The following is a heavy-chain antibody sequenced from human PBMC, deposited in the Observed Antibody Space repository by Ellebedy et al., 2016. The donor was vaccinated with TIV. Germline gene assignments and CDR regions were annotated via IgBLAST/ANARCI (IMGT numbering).Heavy chain of an antibody. J-gene: IGHJ4*02. CDR2: ISGSGGST. D-gene: IGHD5-18*01. CDR1: GFTFSNYA. CDR3: AKESKGRGYSYHRGLGFDY. V-gene: IGHV3-23*01. Sequence: GESLKISXAASGFTFSNYAMSWVRQAPGKGLEWVSAISGSGGSTYYADSVKGRFTISRDNSKNTLYLQMNSLRAEDTAVYYCAKESKGRGYSYHRGLGFDYWGQGTLVTVSS.